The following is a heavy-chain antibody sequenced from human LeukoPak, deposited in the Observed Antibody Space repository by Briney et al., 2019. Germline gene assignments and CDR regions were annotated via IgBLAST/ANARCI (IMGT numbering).Heavy chain of an antibody. J-gene: IGHJ3*02. Sequence: GGSLRLSCAASGFPFRNYAMSWVRQAPGKGLESVSGISGSSDTTYYADSVKGRFTISRDNTKNTLYLQMNSLRAEDTAVYYCAREQQQLVRAFDIWGQGTMVTVSS. CDR3: AREQQQLVRAFDI. CDR2: ISGSSDTT. V-gene: IGHV3-23*01. D-gene: IGHD6-13*01. CDR1: GFPFRNYA.